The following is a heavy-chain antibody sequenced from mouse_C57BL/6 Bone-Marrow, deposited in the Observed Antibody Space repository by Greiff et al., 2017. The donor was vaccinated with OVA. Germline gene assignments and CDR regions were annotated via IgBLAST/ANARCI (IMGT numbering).Heavy chain of an antibody. CDR3: ASHYGSSWFAY. J-gene: IGHJ3*01. CDR1: GYTFTSYW. Sequence: QVQLQQPGAELVMPGASVKLSCKASGYTFTSYWMHWVKQRPGQGLEWIGEIDPSDSSTNYNQKFKGKSTLTVDKSSSTAYMQLSSLTSEDSAVDYCASHYGSSWFAYWGQGTLVTVSA. D-gene: IGHD1-1*01. CDR2: IDPSDSST. V-gene: IGHV1-69*01.